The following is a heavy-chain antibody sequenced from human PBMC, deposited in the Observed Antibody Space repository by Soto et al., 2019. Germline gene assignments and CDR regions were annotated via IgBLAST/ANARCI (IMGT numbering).Heavy chain of an antibody. V-gene: IGHV3-30*18. CDR3: AKDQASGQGSFDS. Sequence: GGSLRLSCAASGFTFSSNAMHWVRQAPGKGLEWVAVMSYDGSNQYYADSVKGRFTISRDNSKNTLFLQMNSLRADDTAVYYCAKDQASGQGSFDSWGQGTLVTVSS. CDR2: MSYDGSNQ. CDR1: GFTFSSNA. J-gene: IGHJ4*02.